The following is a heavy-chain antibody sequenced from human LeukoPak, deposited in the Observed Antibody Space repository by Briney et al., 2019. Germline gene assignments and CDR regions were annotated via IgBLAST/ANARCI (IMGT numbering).Heavy chain of an antibody. CDR1: GYTFTSYG. J-gene: IGHJ5*02. D-gene: IGHD2-21*02. CDR2: ISAYNGNT. V-gene: IGHV1-18*01. Sequence: ASVKVSCKASGYTFTSYGISWVRQAPGQGLEWMGWISAYNGNTNYAQKLQGRVTMTTDTSTSTAYMELRSLRSDDTAVYYCARDRLVVVTATPNWFDPWGQETLVTVSS. CDR3: ARDRLVVVTATPNWFDP.